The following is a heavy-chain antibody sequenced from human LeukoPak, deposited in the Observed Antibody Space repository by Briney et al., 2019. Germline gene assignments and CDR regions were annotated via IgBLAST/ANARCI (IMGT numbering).Heavy chain of an antibody. J-gene: IGHJ3*02. CDR3: VRGRYSGYYSYDAFDI. D-gene: IGHD3-22*01. Sequence: GESLKISCKGSGYSFTSYWIGWVRQMPGKGLEWMGIIYPGDSDTRYSPSFQGQVTISADRSISTAYLQWSSLKASDTAMYYCVRGRYSGYYSYDAFDIWGQGTMVTVSS. CDR2: IYPGDSDT. CDR1: GYSFTSYW. V-gene: IGHV5-51*01.